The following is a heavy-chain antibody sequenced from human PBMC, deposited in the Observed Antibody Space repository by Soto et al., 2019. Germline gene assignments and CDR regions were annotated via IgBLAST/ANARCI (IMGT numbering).Heavy chain of an antibody. CDR3: ARANPGFDPLTNYYYYGMDV. J-gene: IGHJ6*02. CDR2: ISYDGSNK. Sequence: HPGWSLRLSCAASGFTFSSYAMHWVRQAPGKGLEWVAVISYDGSNKYYADSVKGRFTISRDNSKNTLYLQMNSLRAEDTAVYYCARANPGFDPLTNYYYYGMDVWGQGTTVTVSS. V-gene: IGHV3-30-3*01. D-gene: IGHD1-1*01. CDR1: GFTFSSYA.